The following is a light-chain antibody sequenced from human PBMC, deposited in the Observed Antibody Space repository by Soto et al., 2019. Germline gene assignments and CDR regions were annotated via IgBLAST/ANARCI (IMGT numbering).Light chain of an antibody. CDR1: SSDVGGYNY. CDR2: AVS. CDR3: CSYAGNYTDV. Sequence: QSALTQPRSVSGSPGQSVTISCTGTSSDVGGYNYVPWYQQHPGKAPKLTIYAVSERPSGVPDRFSGSKSGNTASLTISGLQAEDEADYYCCSYAGNYTDVFGTGTKLTVL. J-gene: IGLJ1*01. V-gene: IGLV2-11*01.